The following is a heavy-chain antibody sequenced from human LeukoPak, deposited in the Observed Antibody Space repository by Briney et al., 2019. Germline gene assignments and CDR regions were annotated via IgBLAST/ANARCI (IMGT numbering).Heavy chain of an antibody. CDR2: MNPNSGNT. Sequence: ASVKVSCKASGYTFTSYDINWVRQATGQGLEWMGWMNPNSGNTVYAQKFPGRVTMTKNTSISTAYMELSSLRSEDTAVYYCARGLEYCSSTSGYHSDWFGPWGQGTLVTVSS. CDR1: GYTFTSYD. V-gene: IGHV1-8*01. D-gene: IGHD2-2*01. CDR3: ARGLEYCSSTSGYHSDWFGP. J-gene: IGHJ5*02.